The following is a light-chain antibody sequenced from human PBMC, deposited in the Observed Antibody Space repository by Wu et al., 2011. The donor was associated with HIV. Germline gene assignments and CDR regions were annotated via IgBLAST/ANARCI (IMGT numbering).Light chain of an antibody. CDR1: QSISSW. Sequence: DIQMTQSPSTLSASVGDRVTITCRASQSISSWLAWYQQKRGRAPKLLIYKASSLESGVPSRFSGSGSGTEFTLSISSLQPDDFATYYCQQYNSYSSTWTFGQGPRW. CDR3: QQYNSYSSTWT. CDR2: KAS. J-gene: IGKJ1*01. V-gene: IGKV1-5*03.